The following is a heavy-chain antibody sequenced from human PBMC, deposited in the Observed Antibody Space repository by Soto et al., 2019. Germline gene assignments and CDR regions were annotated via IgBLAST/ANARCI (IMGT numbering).Heavy chain of an antibody. CDR1: GGSISVYY. CDR3: ARGVGSSPPRY. V-gene: IGHV4-59*01. D-gene: IGHD3-9*01. Sequence: ASETLSLTCTISGGSISVYYWSWIRQPPGQALEWIGYIYDSGSPYYSPSLRSRVTISADASKNQISLKLTSATASDTAVYYCARGVGSSPPRYWGRGTLVTVSS. CDR2: IYDSGSP. J-gene: IGHJ4*02.